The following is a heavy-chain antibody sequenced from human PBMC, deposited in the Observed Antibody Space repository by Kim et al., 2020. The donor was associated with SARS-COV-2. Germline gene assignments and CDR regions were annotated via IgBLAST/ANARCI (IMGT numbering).Heavy chain of an antibody. V-gene: IGHV1-46*01. CDR2: INPSGGST. Sequence: ASVKVSCKASGYTFTSYYMHWVRQAPGQGLEWMGIINPSGGSTSYAQKFQGRVTMTRDTSTSTVYMELSSLRSEDTAVYYCARGPRLGYCSSTSCQPPFDPWGQGTLVTVSS. CDR3: ARGPRLGYCSSTSCQPPFDP. D-gene: IGHD2-2*01. CDR1: GYTFTSYY. J-gene: IGHJ5*02.